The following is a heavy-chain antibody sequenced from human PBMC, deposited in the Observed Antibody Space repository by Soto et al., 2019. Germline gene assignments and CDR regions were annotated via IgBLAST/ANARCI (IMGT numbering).Heavy chain of an antibody. Sequence: SETLSLTCTVDSISTYYWNWIRQPPGKGLEWIGYIYYMGRTNHNSSLKSRVTMSIDTSKNQFSLKLSSVTAADTAIYYCARDAVGATHFDYWGQGAPVT. CDR2: IYYMGRT. J-gene: IGHJ4*02. CDR1: SISTYY. V-gene: IGHV4-59*01. CDR3: ARDAVGATHFDY. D-gene: IGHD1-26*01.